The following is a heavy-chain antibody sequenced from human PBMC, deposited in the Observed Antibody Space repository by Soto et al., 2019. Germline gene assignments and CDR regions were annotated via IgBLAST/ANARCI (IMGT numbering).Heavy chain of an antibody. V-gene: IGHV4-4*02. D-gene: IGHD3-10*01. Sequence: SETLSLTCAVSGGSISSNTWWSWVRHPPGKGLEWIGVIYHSGSTNYDQSVKSRVTIPVDKSKNKLSLKLSSVTAADTAVYYCARNADAITMVRGVIPNYYLGMDVWGQGTKVTVSS. CDR2: IYHSGST. CDR3: ARNADAITMVRGVIPNYYLGMDV. J-gene: IGHJ6*02. CDR1: GGSISSNTW.